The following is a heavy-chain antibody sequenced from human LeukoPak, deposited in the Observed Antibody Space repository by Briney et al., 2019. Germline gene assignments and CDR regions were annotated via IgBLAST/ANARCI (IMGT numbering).Heavy chain of an antibody. Sequence: GASVKVSCKASGGTFSSYAISWVRQAPGQGLEWMGGIIPIFGTANYAQRFQGRVTITADKSTSTAYMELSSLGSEDTAVYYCARDPIPHYYGSGSYYNYGMDVWGKGTTVTVSS. CDR1: GGTFSSYA. CDR2: IIPIFGTA. J-gene: IGHJ6*04. D-gene: IGHD3-10*01. V-gene: IGHV1-69*06. CDR3: ARDPIPHYYGSGSYYNYGMDV.